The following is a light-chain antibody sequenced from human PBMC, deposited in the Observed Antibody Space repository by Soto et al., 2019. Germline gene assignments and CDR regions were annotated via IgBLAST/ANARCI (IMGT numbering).Light chain of an antibody. CDR2: LYSDGSH. CDR3: QTWGTGMGL. V-gene: IGLV4-69*01. CDR1: GGHSSNA. Sequence: QPVLTQSPSASASLGASVNLTCTVSGGHSSNAIAWHQQQPEKGPRYLMKLYSDGSHNKGDGIPDRFSGSSSGAERYLTISSLQSEDEAYYYCQTWGTGMGLFGGGTKLTVL. J-gene: IGLJ2*01.